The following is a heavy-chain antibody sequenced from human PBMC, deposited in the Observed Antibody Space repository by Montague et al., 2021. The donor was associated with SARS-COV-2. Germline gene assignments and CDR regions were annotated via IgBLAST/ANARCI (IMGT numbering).Heavy chain of an antibody. CDR3: ARIRTGMDHIWTGYYTNYGLDA. J-gene: IGHJ6*02. CDR2: MDLDDDK. Sequence: VKPTQTLTLTCAFSGFSLSTSGMCVSWIRQPPGKALEWLALMDLDDDKYYSTSLKTRLTISKDTSKNPVVLTMTNMDPVDTATYYCARIRTGMDHIWTGYYTNYGLDAWGQGTPVTVSS. D-gene: IGHD3/OR15-3a*01. CDR1: GFSLSTSGMC. V-gene: IGHV2-70*01.